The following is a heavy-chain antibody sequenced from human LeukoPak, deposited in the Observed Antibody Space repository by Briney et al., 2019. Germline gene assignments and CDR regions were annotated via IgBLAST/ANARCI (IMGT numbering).Heavy chain of an antibody. D-gene: IGHD1-1*01. CDR2: ISSRDRTT. CDR3: ARTSWNDVPYLDY. J-gene: IGHJ4*02. CDR1: GFTFSRYE. V-gene: IGHV3-48*03. Sequence: AGGSLRLSCAASGFTFSRYEMNWVRQAPGKGLEWVSYISSRDRTTYYADSVTGRFTISRDNAKNSLYLQMNNLRAEDTAVYYCARTSWNDVPYLDYWGQGTLVTVSS.